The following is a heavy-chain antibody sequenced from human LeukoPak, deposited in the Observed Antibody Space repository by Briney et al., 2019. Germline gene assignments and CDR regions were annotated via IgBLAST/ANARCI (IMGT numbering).Heavy chain of an antibody. V-gene: IGHV1-2*06. J-gene: IGHJ6*03. CDR2: INPNSGGT. Sequence: ASVKVSCKASGYTFTGYYMHWVRQAPGQGLEWMGRINPNSGGTNYAQKFQGRVTVTRDTSISTAYMELSRLRSDDTAVYYCASVHDYYYYYMDVWGKGTTVTVSS. CDR3: ASVHDYYYYYMDV. CDR1: GYTFTGYY.